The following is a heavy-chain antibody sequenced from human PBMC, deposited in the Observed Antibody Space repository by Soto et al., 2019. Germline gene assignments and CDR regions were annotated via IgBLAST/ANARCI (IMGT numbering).Heavy chain of an antibody. CDR2: MNPDSGNT. V-gene: IGHV1-8*01. D-gene: IGHD4-17*01. Sequence: VQLVQSGAEVKKPGASVKVSCKASGYTFTSYDINWVRQATGQGLEWMGWMNPDSGNTRYAQKFQGRVTMTRNTSISTAYMELSSLRSEDTAVYYCARGSDGNFVHWFDPWGQGTLVTVYS. CDR3: ARGSDGNFVHWFDP. J-gene: IGHJ5*02. CDR1: GYTFTSYD.